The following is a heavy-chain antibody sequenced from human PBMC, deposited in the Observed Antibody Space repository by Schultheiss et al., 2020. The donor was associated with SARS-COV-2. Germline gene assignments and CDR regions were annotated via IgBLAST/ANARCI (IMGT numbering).Heavy chain of an antibody. Sequence: GGSLRLSCAASGFTFSDYWMHWIRQVPGKGLVWVSRINSDGSITNYADSVKGRFTISRDNAKNSLYLQMNSLRAEDTAVYYCARDNGSRSSRAWFDPWGQGTLVTVSS. D-gene: IGHD6-6*01. CDR2: INSDGSIT. J-gene: IGHJ5*02. V-gene: IGHV3-74*01. CDR3: ARDNGSRSSRAWFDP. CDR1: GFTFSDYW.